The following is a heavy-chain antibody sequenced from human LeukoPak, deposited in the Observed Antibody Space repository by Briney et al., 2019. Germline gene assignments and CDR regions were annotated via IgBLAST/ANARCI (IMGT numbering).Heavy chain of an antibody. CDR1: GFTFSSYA. J-gene: IGHJ4*02. CDR3: ARGAYTGGAVAGHFDY. D-gene: IGHD6-19*01. CDR2: ISYDGSNK. V-gene: IGHV3-30*04. Sequence: GGSLRLSCAASGFTFSSYAMHWVRQAPGKGLEWVAVISYDGSNKYYADSVKGRFTISRDNSKNTLYLQMNSLRAEDTAVYYCARGAYTGGAVAGHFDYWGQGTLVTVSS.